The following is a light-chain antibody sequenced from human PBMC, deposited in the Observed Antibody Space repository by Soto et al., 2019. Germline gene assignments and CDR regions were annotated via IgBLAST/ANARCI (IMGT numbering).Light chain of an antibody. CDR3: GTCDSSLSV. J-gene: IGLJ3*02. Sequence: QSVLTQPPSVSAAPGQKVTISCSGSSSNIGNNYVSWYQQLPGTAPKLLIYDNNKRPSGIPDRFSGSKSGTSATLGITGLQTGDEADYYCGTCDSSLSVFGGGTKLTVL. CDR2: DNN. CDR1: SSNIGNNY. V-gene: IGLV1-51*01.